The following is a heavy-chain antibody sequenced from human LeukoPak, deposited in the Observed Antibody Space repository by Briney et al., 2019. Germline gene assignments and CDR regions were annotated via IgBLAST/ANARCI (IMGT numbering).Heavy chain of an antibody. CDR1: GGSISSSSYY. V-gene: IGHV4-39*07. Sequence: SETLSLTCTVSGGSISSSSYYWGWIRQPPGKGLEWIGSIYYSGSTYYNLSLKSRVTISVDTSKNQFSLKLSSVTAADTAVYYCARGIAAAGNYFDYWGQGTLVTVSS. J-gene: IGHJ4*02. D-gene: IGHD6-13*01. CDR3: ARGIAAAGNYFDY. CDR2: IYYSGST.